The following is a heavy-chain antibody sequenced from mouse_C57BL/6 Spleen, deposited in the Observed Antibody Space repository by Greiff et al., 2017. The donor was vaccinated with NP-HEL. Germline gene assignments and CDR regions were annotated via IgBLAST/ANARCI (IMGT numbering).Heavy chain of an antibody. CDR3: TRDYGTPYAMDY. Sequence: EVMLVESGGGLVQPGGSMKLSCAASGFTFSDAWMDWVRQSPEKGLEWVAEIRNKANNHATYYAESVKGRFTISRDDSKSSVYLQMNSLRAEDTGIYYCTRDYGTPYAMDYWGQGTSVTVSS. D-gene: IGHD1-1*01. J-gene: IGHJ4*01. CDR1: GFTFSDAW. CDR2: IRNKANNHAT. V-gene: IGHV6-6*01.